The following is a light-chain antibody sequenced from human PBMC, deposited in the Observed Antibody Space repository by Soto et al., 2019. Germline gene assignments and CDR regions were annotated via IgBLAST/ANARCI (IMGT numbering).Light chain of an antibody. V-gene: IGKV3-11*01. J-gene: IGKJ4*01. CDR1: QNINTY. CDR3: QQRSSWPRA. Sequence: EIVLTQSPATLSLSLGERATLSCRASQNINTYLVWYQQKPGQAPRLLIYDASKRATGIPDRFRGSGSGTDFTLSISSLAPEDFALYYCQQRSSWPRAFGGGTKVEIK. CDR2: DAS.